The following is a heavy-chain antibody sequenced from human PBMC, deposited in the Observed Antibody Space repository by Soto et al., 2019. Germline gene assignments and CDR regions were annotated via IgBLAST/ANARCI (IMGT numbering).Heavy chain of an antibody. D-gene: IGHD5-18*01. CDR3: AREDTANYYYYGMDV. CDR1: VFTFSSYG. V-gene: IGHV3-33*01. CDR2: IWYDGSNK. Sequence: PGGSLRVSCAASVFTFSSYGMHWVRQAPGKGLEWVAVIWYDGSNKYYADSVKGRFTISRDNSKNTLYLQMNSLRAEDTAVYYCAREDTANYYYYGMDVWGQGTTVTVSS. J-gene: IGHJ6*02.